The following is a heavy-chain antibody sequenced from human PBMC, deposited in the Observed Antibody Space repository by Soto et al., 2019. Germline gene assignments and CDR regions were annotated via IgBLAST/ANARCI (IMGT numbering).Heavy chain of an antibody. CDR1: GFTFSSYA. CDR3: AHIGPAAIHYYYYGMDV. V-gene: IGHV3-23*01. Sequence: GGSLRLSCAASGFTFSSYAMSWVRQAPGKGLEWVSAISGSGGSTYYADSVKGRFTISRDNSKNTLYLQMNSLRAEDTAVYYCAHIGPAAIHYYYYGMDVWGQVTTVTVSS. D-gene: IGHD2-2*02. CDR2: ISGSGGST. J-gene: IGHJ6*02.